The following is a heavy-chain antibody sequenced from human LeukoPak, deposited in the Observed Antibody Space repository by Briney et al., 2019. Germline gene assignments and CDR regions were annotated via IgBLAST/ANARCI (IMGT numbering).Heavy chain of an antibody. V-gene: IGHV3-15*01. CDR3: TTAVEGSTYYDFWSGYYRQDYFDY. CDR1: GFTFSNAW. D-gene: IGHD3-3*01. J-gene: IGHJ4*02. Sequence: GGSLRLSCAASGFTFSNAWMSWVRQAPGKGLEWVGRIKSKTDGGTTDYAAPVKGRFTISRDDSKNTLYLQMNGLKTEDTAVYYCTTAVEGSTYYDFWSGYYRQDYFDYWGQGTLVTVSS. CDR2: IKSKTDGGTT.